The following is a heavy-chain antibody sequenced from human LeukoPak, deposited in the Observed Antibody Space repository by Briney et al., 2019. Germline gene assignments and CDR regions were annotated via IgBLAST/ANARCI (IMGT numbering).Heavy chain of an antibody. CDR2: IYYSGST. V-gene: IGHV4-30-4*08. Sequence: SETLSLTCTVSGGSISSGDYYWSWIRQPPGKGLEWIGYIYYSGSTYYSPSLKSRVTISVDTSKNQFSLKLSSVTAAGTAVYYCASGYSYGYGWDYFDYWGQGTLVTVSS. CDR1: GGSISSGDYY. J-gene: IGHJ4*02. CDR3: ASGYSYGYGWDYFDY. D-gene: IGHD5-18*01.